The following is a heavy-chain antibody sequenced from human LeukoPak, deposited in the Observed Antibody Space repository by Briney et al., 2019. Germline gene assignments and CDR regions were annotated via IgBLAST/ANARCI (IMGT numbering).Heavy chain of an antibody. CDR2: INHSGST. CDR1: GGSFSGYY. D-gene: IGHD3-16*01. CDR3: ASSVLRRGDY. V-gene: IGHV4-34*01. Sequence: TETLSLTCAVYGGSFSGYYWSWIRQPPGKGLEWIGEINHSGSTNYNPSLKSRVTISVDTSKNQFSLKLSSVTAADTAVYYCASSVLRRGDYWGQGTLVTVSS. J-gene: IGHJ4*02.